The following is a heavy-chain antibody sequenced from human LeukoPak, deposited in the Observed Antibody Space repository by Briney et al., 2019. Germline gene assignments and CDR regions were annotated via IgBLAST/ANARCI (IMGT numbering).Heavy chain of an antibody. CDR1: GFTFSSYD. Sequence: PGGSLRLSCAASGFTFSSYDMHWVRQAPGKGLEWFSAIGTAGDTYYPGSVKGRFTISRENAKNSLYLQMNSLRAGDTAVYYCARGKYGSGSYYFDYWGQGTLVTVSS. J-gene: IGHJ4*02. CDR3: ARGKYGSGSYYFDY. CDR2: IGTAGDT. V-gene: IGHV3-13*01. D-gene: IGHD3-10*01.